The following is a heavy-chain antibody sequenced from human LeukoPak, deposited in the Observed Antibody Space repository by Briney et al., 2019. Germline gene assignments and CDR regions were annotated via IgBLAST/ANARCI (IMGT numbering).Heavy chain of an antibody. V-gene: IGHV3-9*01. CDR1: GFTFDDYA. CDR2: ISWNSGSI. J-gene: IGHJ2*01. Sequence: GGSLRLSCAASGFTFDDYAMHWVRQAPGKGLEWVSGISWNSGSIGYADSVKGRFTISRDNAKNSLYLQMNSLRAEDTALYYCAKVTDRDWYFDLWGRGTLVTVSS. CDR3: AKVTDRDWYFDL. D-gene: IGHD3-10*01.